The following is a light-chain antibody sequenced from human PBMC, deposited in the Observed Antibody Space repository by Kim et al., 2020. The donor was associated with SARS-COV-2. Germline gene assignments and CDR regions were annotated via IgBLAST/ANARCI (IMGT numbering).Light chain of an antibody. V-gene: IGLV3-19*01. CDR2: GKN. CDR1: SLRRYY. J-gene: IGLJ2*01. Sequence: LGQTVRIKCQGDSLRRYYASWYQQKPGQAPVLVIYGKNNRPSGIPDRFSGSSSGNTASLTITGAQAEDEADYYCNSRDSSGNHLEVFGGGTQLTVL. CDR3: NSRDSSGNHLEV.